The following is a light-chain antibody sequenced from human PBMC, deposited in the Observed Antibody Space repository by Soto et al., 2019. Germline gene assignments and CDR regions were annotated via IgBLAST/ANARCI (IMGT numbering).Light chain of an antibody. CDR3: QQYDNVPPST. CDR1: QDISNY. Sequence: IQMTQSPSSLSASVGDRVTITCQASQDISNYLNWYQQKPGKAPKLLIYDASNLETGVPSRFSGSGSVTDFNSTISSLQPEDIATYYCQQYDNVPPSTIGQGTRLEIK. J-gene: IGKJ5*01. CDR2: DAS. V-gene: IGKV1-33*01.